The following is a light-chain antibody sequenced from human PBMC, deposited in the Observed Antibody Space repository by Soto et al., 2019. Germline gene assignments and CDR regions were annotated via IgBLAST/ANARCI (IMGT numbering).Light chain of an antibody. CDR3: AAWDASLGGFYV. J-gene: IGLJ1*01. V-gene: IGLV1-44*01. CDR2: SNN. Sequence: QSVLTQPPSASGTPGQRVTISCSGSRSSVGSNTVNWYQHLPGTAPKLLIYSNNHRPSGVPDRFSASKAGASASLAISGLQSEDEGDYCCAAWDASLGGFYVFGSGTKVTV. CDR1: RSSVGSNT.